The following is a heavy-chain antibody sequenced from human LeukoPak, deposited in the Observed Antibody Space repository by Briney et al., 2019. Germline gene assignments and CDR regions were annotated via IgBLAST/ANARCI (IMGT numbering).Heavy chain of an antibody. CDR2: FDPEDGET. J-gene: IGHJ4*02. CDR1: GYTFKSYD. D-gene: IGHD3-10*01. Sequence: ASVTVSCKASGYTFKSYDINWVRQAPGKGLEWMGGFDPEDGETIYAQKFQGRVTMTEDTSTDTAYMELSSLRSEDTAVYYCATYNYYGSGSYEILFDYGGQGTLVTVSS. V-gene: IGHV1-24*01. CDR3: ATYNYYGSGSYEILFDY.